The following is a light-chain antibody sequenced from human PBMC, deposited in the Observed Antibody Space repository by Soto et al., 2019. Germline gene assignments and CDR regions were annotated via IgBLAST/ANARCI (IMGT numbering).Light chain of an antibody. CDR3: QQYNSYSPLT. J-gene: IGKJ4*01. Sequence: DIQMTRSPSSLSASVGDRVTITCRASQSISSWLAWYQQKPGKAPKLLIFDAYSLESGVPSRFSGSRSGTEFTLTITSLLPDDYATYYCQQYNSYSPLTFGGGTKVDIK. CDR2: DAY. V-gene: IGKV1-5*01. CDR1: QSISSW.